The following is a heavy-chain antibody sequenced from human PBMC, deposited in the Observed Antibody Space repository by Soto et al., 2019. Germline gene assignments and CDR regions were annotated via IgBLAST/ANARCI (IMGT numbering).Heavy chain of an antibody. V-gene: IGHV4-39*01. CDR3: AGGPGVARNY. CDR2: IYYSGST. D-gene: IGHD5-12*01. CDR1: GGSIGRSTYY. J-gene: IGHJ4*02. Sequence: SEALSLTCSLSGGSIGRSTYYWVWIRQSPGKGLEWIGNIYYSGSTQYNPSLKSRITISVDTSKNQFSLKLRSVTAADTAVYYCAGGPGVARNYCGQGTLVTVSA.